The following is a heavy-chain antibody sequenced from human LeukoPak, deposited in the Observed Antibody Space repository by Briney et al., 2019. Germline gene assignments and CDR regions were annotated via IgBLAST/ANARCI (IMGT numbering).Heavy chain of an antibody. V-gene: IGHV3-72*01. D-gene: IGHD3-16*01. CDR2: IKNKANNYAT. CDR1: GFTFSNYF. CDR3: ARVRGGNWYAFDL. Sequence: QTGGSLRLSCAVSGFTFSNYFMDWIRQAPGKGLEWVGRIKNKANNYATEYAASVRGRFIISGDDSKNSLSLQMNSLKTDDTAVYYCARVRGGNWYAFDLWGQGTMVAVSS. J-gene: IGHJ3*01.